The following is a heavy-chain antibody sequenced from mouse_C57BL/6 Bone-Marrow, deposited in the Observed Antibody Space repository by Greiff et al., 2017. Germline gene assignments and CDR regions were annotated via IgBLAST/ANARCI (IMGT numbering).Heavy chain of an antibody. CDR3: TRDPFAY. J-gene: IGHJ3*01. Sequence: EVKVVESGAGLVKPGGSLKLSCAASGFTFSSYAMSWVRQTPEKRLEWVASISSGGDYIYYADTVKGRFTISRDNARNTLYLQMSSLKSEDTAMYYCTRDPFAYWGQGTLVTVSA. CDR1: GFTFSSYA. V-gene: IGHV5-9-1*02. CDR2: ISSGGDYI.